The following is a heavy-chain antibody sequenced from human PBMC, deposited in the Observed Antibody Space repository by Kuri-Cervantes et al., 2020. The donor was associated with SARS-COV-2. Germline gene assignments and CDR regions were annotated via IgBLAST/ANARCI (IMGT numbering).Heavy chain of an antibody. CDR3: ARGVPGY. CDR1: GGSFSGYQ. V-gene: IGHV4-34*01. J-gene: IGHJ4*02. D-gene: IGHD6-6*01. Sequence: SETLSLTCAVCGGSFSGYQWSWIRQTPGMGLEWIGQINDSGATKYNPSLKSRVIVSMDKSKNQFSLKLSSVTAADTAVYYCARGVPGYWGQGSLVTVSS. CDR2: INDSGAT.